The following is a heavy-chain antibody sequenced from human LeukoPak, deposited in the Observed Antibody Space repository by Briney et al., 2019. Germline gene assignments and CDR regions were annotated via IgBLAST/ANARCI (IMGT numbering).Heavy chain of an antibody. CDR3: AELGITMIGGV. CDR1: GFTFSSYW. V-gene: IGHV3-74*01. Sequence: GGSLRLSCTASGFTFSSYWMHWVRQVPGKGLVWVSRIKGDGSSTSYADSVKGRFTISRDNAKNSLYLQMNSLRAEDTTVYYCAELGITMIGGVWGKGTTVTISS. CDR2: IKGDGSST. D-gene: IGHD3-10*02. J-gene: IGHJ6*04.